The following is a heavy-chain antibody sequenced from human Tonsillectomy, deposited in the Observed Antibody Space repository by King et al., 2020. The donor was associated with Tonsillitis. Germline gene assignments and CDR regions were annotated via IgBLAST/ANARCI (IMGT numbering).Heavy chain of an antibody. CDR1: GFTLSSFA. Sequence: VQLVESGGGLVQPGGSLRLSCSAFGFTLSSFAMHWVRQAPGKGLEHFSSINSNGGSTHYADSVKGRFTVSRDNSNNTVYLQMNSLGPEDTAVYHCVGGYDCGSGSSNWFDPWGQGTLVIVSS. J-gene: IGHJ5*02. CDR2: INSNGGST. D-gene: IGHD3-3*01. V-gene: IGHV3-64D*06. CDR3: VGGYDCGSGSSNWFDP.